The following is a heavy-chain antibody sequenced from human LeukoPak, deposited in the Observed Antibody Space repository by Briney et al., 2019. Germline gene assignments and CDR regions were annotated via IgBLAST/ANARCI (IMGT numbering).Heavy chain of an antibody. CDR3: ARDREWELQSSRYFDY. V-gene: IGHV4-61*01. CDR1: GGSVTGGIYS. Sequence: SETLSLTCTVSGGSVTGGIYSWSWIRQPLGKGLGGLGYIYYSGSTYYYNPSLESRVTISLDTSKNQFSLKLNSLTAADTAVYYCARDREWELQSSRYFDYWGQGTLVTVSS. CDR2: IYYSGSTY. D-gene: IGHD1-26*01. J-gene: IGHJ4*02.